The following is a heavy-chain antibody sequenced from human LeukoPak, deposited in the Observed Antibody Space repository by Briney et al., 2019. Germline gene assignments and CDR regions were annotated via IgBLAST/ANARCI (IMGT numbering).Heavy chain of an antibody. V-gene: IGHV3-30*02. D-gene: IGHD6-6*01. Sequence: GGSLRLSCAASGFTFSGYGMHWVRQAPGKGLEWVAFISFDGIKKYFADSVKGRFTISRDNSKNTLYLQMNSLRAEDTAVYYCAKDLATKYTLDSWGQGSLVTVSS. J-gene: IGHJ4*02. CDR1: GFTFSGYG. CDR3: AKDLATKYTLDS. CDR2: ISFDGIKK.